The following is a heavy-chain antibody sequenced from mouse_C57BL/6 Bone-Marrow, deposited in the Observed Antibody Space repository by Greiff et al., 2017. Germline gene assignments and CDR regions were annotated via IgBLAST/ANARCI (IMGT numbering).Heavy chain of an antibody. J-gene: IGHJ4*01. Sequence: VQLQQPGAELVKPGASVKMSCKASGYTFTSYWITWVKQRPGQGLEWIGDIYPGSGSTNYNEKFKSKATLTVDTSSSTAYMPLSSLTSEDSAVYYCAGGYDSSPGYYAMDYWGQGTSVTVSS. CDR2: IYPGSGST. D-gene: IGHD1-1*01. V-gene: IGHV1-55*01. CDR1: GYTFTSYW. CDR3: AGGYDSSPGYYAMDY.